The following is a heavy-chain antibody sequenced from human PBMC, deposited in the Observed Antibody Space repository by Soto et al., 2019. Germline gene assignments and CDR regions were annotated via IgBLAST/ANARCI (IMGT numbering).Heavy chain of an antibody. CDR1: GGSLSSSTHY. D-gene: IGHD6-19*01. CDR2: GFHSGNT. V-gene: IGHV4-39*01. J-gene: IGHJ4*02. CDR3: ARTLYTTGWHFDN. Sequence: QLQLQASGPGLVKPSETLSLTCTVSGGSLSSSTHYWGWIRQPPGKGLQWIGSGFHSGNTYYNPPLKSRITISVNTSKTQFSLKLTSVTAADTAIYYCARTLYTTGWHFDNWGQGTLVTVSS.